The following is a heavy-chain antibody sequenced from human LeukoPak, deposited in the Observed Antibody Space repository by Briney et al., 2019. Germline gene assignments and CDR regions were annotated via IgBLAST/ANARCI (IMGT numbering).Heavy chain of an antibody. V-gene: IGHV3-21*01. J-gene: IGHJ4*02. CDR2: ISSSSSYI. CDR3: ARVETYYDFPGDY. Sequence: GGSLRLSCAASGFTFSSYSMNWVRQAPGKGLEWVSSISSSSSYIYYADSVKGRFTISRDNAKNSLYLQMNSLRAEDTAVYYCARVETYYDFPGDYWGQGTLVTVSS. CDR1: GFTFSSYS. D-gene: IGHD3-3*01.